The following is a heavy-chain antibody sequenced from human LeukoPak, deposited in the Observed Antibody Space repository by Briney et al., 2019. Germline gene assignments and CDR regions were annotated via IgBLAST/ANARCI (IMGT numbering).Heavy chain of an antibody. CDR2: ISWNSGSI. V-gene: IGHV3-9*01. Sequence: GGSLRLSCAASGFTFDDYAMHWVRQAPGKGLEWVSGISWNSGSIGYADSVKGRFTISRDNAKNSLYLQMNSLRAEDTALYYCAKDIKGYYDSSGYYSYWSQGTLVTVSS. D-gene: IGHD3-22*01. J-gene: IGHJ4*02. CDR3: AKDIKGYYDSSGYYSY. CDR1: GFTFDDYA.